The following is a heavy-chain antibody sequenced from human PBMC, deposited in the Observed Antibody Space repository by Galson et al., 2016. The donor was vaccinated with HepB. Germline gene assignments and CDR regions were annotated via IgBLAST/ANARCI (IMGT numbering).Heavy chain of an antibody. CDR3: ARHDHLVDFYYYNMDG. J-gene: IGHJ6*02. D-gene: IGHD2-8*02. CDR1: GYSFTSYW. Sequence: QSGAEVKKPGESLKISCEGSGYSFTSYWISWVRQMPGKGLEWMGIIYPGDFDTRYSPSFQGQVTISADKSISTAYLQWKSLKASDTAMYYCARHDHLVDFYYYNMDGWGQGTTVTVSS. V-gene: IGHV5-51*01. CDR2: IYPGDFDT.